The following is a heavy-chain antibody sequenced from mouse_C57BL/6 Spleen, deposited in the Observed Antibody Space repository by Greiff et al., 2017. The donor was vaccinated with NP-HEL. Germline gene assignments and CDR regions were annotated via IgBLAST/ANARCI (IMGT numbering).Heavy chain of an antibody. CDR3: AREYYGSSYVRYFDV. D-gene: IGHD1-1*01. CDR1: GYTFTSYW. V-gene: IGHV1-52*01. CDR2: IDPSDSET. J-gene: IGHJ1*03. Sequence: QVQLQQPGAELVRPGSSVKLSCKASGYTFTSYWMHWVKQRPIQGLEWIGNIDPSDSETHYIQKFKDKATLTVDKSSSTAYMQLSSLTSEDSAVYYCAREYYGSSYVRYFDVWGTGTTVTVSS.